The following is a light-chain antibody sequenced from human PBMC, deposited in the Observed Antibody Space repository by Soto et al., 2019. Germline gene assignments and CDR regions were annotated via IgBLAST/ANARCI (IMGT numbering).Light chain of an antibody. CDR2: DVS. CDR3: SSYAGSNNVV. Sequence: QSALTQPASVSGSPGQSITISCTGTSSDVGGYNYVSWYQQHPGKAPKLMIYDVSNRPSGVPDRFSGSKSGNTASLTVSGLQAEDEADYYCSSYAGSNNVVFGGGTKVTVL. V-gene: IGLV2-8*01. J-gene: IGLJ2*01. CDR1: SSDVGGYNY.